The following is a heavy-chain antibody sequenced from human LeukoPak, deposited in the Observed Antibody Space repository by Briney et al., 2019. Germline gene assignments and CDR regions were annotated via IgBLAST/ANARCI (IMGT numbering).Heavy chain of an antibody. V-gene: IGHV3-30*02. J-gene: IGHJ3*01. CDR3: AKGWGDDAFDV. CDR2: IRSDASNK. CDR1: GFILSSYA. D-gene: IGHD1-26*01. Sequence: PGGPLRLSCGASGFILSSYAMHWVRQAPGKGLEWVTFIRSDASNKYSADSVQGRFTISRDNSKNTLYLQMNSLRTEDTAVYYCAKGWGDDAFDVWGQGTMVTVSS.